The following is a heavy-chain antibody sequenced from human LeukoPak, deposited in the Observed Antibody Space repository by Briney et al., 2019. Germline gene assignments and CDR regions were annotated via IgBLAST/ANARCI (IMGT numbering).Heavy chain of an antibody. CDR1: GYTLTELS. CDR3: ATASKGLRYFDWPTHPPTFDY. D-gene: IGHD3-9*01. J-gene: IGHJ4*02. Sequence: ASVKVSCKVSGYTLTELSMHWVRPAPGKGLEWMGGSGPEDGETIYAQKFQGRVTMTEDTSTDTAYMELSSLRSEDTAVYYCATASKGLRYFDWPTHPPTFDYWGQGTLVTVSS. V-gene: IGHV1-24*01. CDR2: SGPEDGET.